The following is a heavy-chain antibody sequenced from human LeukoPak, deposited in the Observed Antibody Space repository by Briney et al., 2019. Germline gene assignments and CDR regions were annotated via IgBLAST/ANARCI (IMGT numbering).Heavy chain of an antibody. CDR1: GGTFSSYA. CDR2: IIPIFGTA. J-gene: IGHJ4*02. CDR3: ARGESIAAADPFDY. V-gene: IGHV1-69*05. Sequence: SVKVSCKASGGTFSSYAISWVRQAPGQGLEWVGRIIPIFGTANYAQKFQGRVTITTDESTSTAYMELSSLRSEDTAVYYCARGESIAAADPFDYWGQGTLVTVSS. D-gene: IGHD6-13*01.